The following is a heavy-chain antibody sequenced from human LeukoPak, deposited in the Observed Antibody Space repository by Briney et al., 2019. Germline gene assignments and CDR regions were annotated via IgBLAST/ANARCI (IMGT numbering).Heavy chain of an antibody. D-gene: IGHD3-16*01. CDR1: GYTFTSYV. CDR3: ARDNDSRDPPHFDY. J-gene: IGHJ4*02. V-gene: IGHV1-3*03. CDR2: INAGNGNT. Sequence: ASVKVSCKASGYTFTSYVIHWVRQAPGQRLEWMGWINAGNGNTKYSQEFQDRVTITRDTSASTAYMELSSLRSEDMAVYYCARDNDSRDPPHFDYWGQGTLVTVSS.